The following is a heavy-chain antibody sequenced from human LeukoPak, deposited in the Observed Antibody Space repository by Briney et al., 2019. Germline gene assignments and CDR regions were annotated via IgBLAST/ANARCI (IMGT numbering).Heavy chain of an antibody. CDR1: GYTFTGYY. V-gene: IGHV1-2*02. Sequence: ASVKVSCKASGYTFTGYYKHWVRQAPGQGLEGMGWINPNSGGTNYAQKFQGRVTMTRDTSISTAYMELSRLRSDDTAVYYCARDKGIAGSNWFDPWGQGTLVTVSS. D-gene: IGHD6-13*01. CDR2: INPNSGGT. J-gene: IGHJ5*02. CDR3: ARDKGIAGSNWFDP.